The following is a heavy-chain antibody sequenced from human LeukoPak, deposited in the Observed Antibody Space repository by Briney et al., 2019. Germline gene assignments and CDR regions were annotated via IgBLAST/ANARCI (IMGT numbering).Heavy chain of an antibody. D-gene: IGHD1-26*01. V-gene: IGHV3-23*01. CDR3: AGAQSPYNWFDP. CDR1: GFTFITYA. CDR2: ISVSGGRT. Sequence: PGGSLRLSCAASGFTFITYAMSWVRQAPGKGPEWVSGISVSGGRTDYADSVKGRFIISRDNSKNTLYLQMNSLRAEDTAVYYCAGAQSPYNWFDPWGQGTLVTVSS. J-gene: IGHJ5*02.